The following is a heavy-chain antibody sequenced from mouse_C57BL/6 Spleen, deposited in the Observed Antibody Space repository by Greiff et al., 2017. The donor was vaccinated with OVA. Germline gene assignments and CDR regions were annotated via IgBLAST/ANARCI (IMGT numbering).Heavy chain of an antibody. J-gene: IGHJ2*01. D-gene: IGHD1-1*01. CDR3: ARRGGSSPLDY. CDR1: GYTFTSYW. V-gene: IGHV1-69*01. Sequence: VQLQQSGAELVMPGASVKLSCKASGYTFTSYWMHWVKQRPGQGLEWIGEIDPSDSYTNYNQKFKGKSTLTVDKSSSTAYMQLSSLTSEDSAVYYCARRGGSSPLDYWGQGTTLTVSS. CDR2: IDPSDSYT.